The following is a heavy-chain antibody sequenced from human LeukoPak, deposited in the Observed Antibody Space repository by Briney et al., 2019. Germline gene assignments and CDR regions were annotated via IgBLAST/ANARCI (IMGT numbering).Heavy chain of an antibody. CDR3: ARGSVKFGSSSHRGDFDY. J-gene: IGHJ4*02. CDR1: GGSFSGYY. Sequence: PSETLSLTCAVYGGSFSGYYWSWIRQPPGKGLEWIGEINHSGSTNYNPSLKSRVTISVDTSKNQFSLKLSSVTAADTAVYYCARGSVKFGSSSHRGDFDYWGQGTLVTVSS. CDR2: INHSGST. D-gene: IGHD6-6*01. V-gene: IGHV4-34*01.